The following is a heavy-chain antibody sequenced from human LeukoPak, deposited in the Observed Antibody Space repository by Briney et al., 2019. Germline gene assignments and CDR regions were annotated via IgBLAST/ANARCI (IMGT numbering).Heavy chain of an antibody. CDR2: IYYSGST. CDR1: GGSISSGDYY. D-gene: IGHD3-9*01. V-gene: IGHV4-30-4*01. CDR3: ARAYYDILTGSRFDP. J-gene: IGHJ5*02. Sequence: PSETLSLTCAVSGGSISSGDYYWSWIRQPPGKGLEWIGYIYYSGSTYYNPSLKSRVTISVDTSKNQFSLKLSSVTAADTAVYYCARAYYDILTGSRFDPWGQGTLVTVSS.